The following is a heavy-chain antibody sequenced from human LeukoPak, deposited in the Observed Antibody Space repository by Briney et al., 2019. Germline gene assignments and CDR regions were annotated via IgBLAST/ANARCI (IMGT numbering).Heavy chain of an antibody. D-gene: IGHD5-18*01. CDR2: IYPGDSDT. V-gene: IGHV5-51*01. CDR3: ARQRYNYGFDAFDI. J-gene: IGHJ3*02. CDR1: GYSFTNYW. Sequence: GESLKISCKGSGYSFTNYWIGWVRQMPGKGLEWMGIIYPGDSDTRYSPSFQGQVTISADKSISTAYLQWSSLKASGTAMYYCARQRYNYGFDAFDIWGQGTMVTVSS.